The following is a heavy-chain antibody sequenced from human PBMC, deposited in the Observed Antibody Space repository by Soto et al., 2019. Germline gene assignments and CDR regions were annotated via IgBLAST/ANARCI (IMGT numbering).Heavy chain of an antibody. V-gene: IGHV4-31*03. CDR3: ASVRGYSGYDTYYYFDY. CDR2: IYYSGST. J-gene: IGHJ4*02. CDR1: GGSISSGGYY. Sequence: SETLSLTCTVSGGSISSGGYYWSWIRQHPGKGLEWIGHIYYSGSTYYNPSLKSRVTISVDTSKNQFSLKLSSVTAADTAVYYCASVRGYSGYDTYYYFDYWGQGTLVTVSS. D-gene: IGHD5-12*01.